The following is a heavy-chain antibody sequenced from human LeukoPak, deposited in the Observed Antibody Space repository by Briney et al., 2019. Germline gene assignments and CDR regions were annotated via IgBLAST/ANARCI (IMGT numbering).Heavy chain of an antibody. CDR2: IYYSGST. J-gene: IGHJ5*02. D-gene: IGHD6-13*01. CDR3: ARVGSSSSGTWFDP. CDR1: GGSISSYY. V-gene: IGHV4-59*01. Sequence: SETLSLTCTVSGGSISSYYWSWIRQPPGKGLEWIGYIYYSGSTNYNPSLKSRVTISVDTSKNQFSLKLSSVTAADTAVYYCARVGSSSSGTWFDPWGQGTLATVSS.